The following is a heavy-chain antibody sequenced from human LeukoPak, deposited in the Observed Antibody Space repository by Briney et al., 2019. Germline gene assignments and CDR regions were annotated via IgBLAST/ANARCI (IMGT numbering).Heavy chain of an antibody. Sequence: PGGSLRLSCAASGFTFSSYAMSWIRQSPGKGLEWIGNIFYSGSPNYNPSLKSRVTVSFDTSKNQFSLNLSSVTAADTAVYYCARVGHIAAAGTYDYWGQGTLVTVSS. J-gene: IGHJ4*02. D-gene: IGHD6-13*01. CDR2: IFYSGSP. V-gene: IGHV4-59*08. CDR3: ARVGHIAAAGTYDY. CDR1: GFTFSSYA.